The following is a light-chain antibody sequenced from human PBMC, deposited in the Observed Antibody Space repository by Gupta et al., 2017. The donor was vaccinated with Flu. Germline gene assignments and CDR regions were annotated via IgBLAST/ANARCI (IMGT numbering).Light chain of an antibody. J-gene: IGKJ5*01. CDR3: QQANSFPPT. CDR2: RAS. V-gene: IGKV1-12*01. CDR1: QRIGTW. Sequence: DIQMTQSPYSVSASVGDRVTITCRASQRIGTWLVWYQQKPGKAPNLLIYRASTLQIGVPSRFSGTGSGTDFSLTISSLQPEDFGTYFCQQANSFPPTFGQGTRLEI.